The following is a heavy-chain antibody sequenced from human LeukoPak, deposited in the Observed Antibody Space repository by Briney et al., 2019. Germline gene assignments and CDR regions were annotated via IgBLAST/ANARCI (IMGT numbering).Heavy chain of an antibody. CDR1: GYTFISYA. CDR2: INTNTGNP. D-gene: IGHD5-18*01. J-gene: IGHJ4*02. V-gene: IGHV7-4-1*02. CDR3: GRDPKLGIRGYTYGYIDY. Sequence: GASVKVSCKTSGYTFISYAMNWVRQAPGQGLEWMGWINTNTGNPTYAQGFTGRYAFSLDTSVSTAYLQISGLKADDTAVYYCGRDPKLGIRGYTYGYIDYWGQGTLVTVSS.